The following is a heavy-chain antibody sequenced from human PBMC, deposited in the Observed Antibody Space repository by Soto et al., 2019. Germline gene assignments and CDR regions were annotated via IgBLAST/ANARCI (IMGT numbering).Heavy chain of an antibody. CDR3: ATADY. CDR1: GFTFSDHY. V-gene: IGHV3-72*01. Sequence: EVQLVESGGGLVQPGGSLRLSCVASGFTFSDHYMDWVRQAPGKGLEWVGRTRNKANSYTTEYAASVKGRFTISRDDSKNSLYLQMNSLKTEDTAVYYCATADYWGQGTLVTVSS. CDR2: TRNKANSYTT. J-gene: IGHJ4*02.